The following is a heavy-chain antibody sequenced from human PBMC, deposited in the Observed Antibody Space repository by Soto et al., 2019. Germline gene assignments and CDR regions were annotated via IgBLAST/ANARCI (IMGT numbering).Heavy chain of an antibody. V-gene: IGHV3-7*05. J-gene: IGHJ5*02. Sequence: EVQLVESGGGLVQPGGSLRLSCAASGFTFSSYWMSWVRQAPGKGLEWVANIKQDGTEQYSVDSVKGRFTISRDNAKSSLYLQMNSLRAEDTAVYYCARDSLARGFLEWVPEAWLDTWGQGILVTVSS. CDR2: IKQDGTEQ. CDR1: GFTFSSYW. D-gene: IGHD3-3*01. CDR3: ARDSLARGFLEWVPEAWLDT.